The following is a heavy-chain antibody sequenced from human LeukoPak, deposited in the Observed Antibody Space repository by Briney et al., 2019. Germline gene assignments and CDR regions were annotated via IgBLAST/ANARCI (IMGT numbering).Heavy chain of an antibody. D-gene: IGHD3-22*01. V-gene: IGHV1-2*02. CDR1: GYTFTGYY. Sequence: ASVKVSCKASGYTFTGYYMHWVRQAPGQGLEWMGWINPNSGGTNYAQKFQGRVTMTRDTSISTAYMELSGLRSDDTAVYYCARGRYYYDSSGYYFDYWGQGTLVTVSS. CDR3: ARGRYYYDSSGYYFDY. J-gene: IGHJ4*02. CDR2: INPNSGGT.